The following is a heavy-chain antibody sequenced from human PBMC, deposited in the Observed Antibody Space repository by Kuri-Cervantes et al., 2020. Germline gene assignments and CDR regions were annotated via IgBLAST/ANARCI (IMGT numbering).Heavy chain of an antibody. V-gene: IGHV3-9*01. CDR2: ISWNSGSI. CDR1: GFTVSSNY. CDR3: AKESTYSSSYTFDY. J-gene: IGHJ4*02. Sequence: GGSLRLSCAASGFTVSSNYMSWVRQAPGKGLEWVSGISWNSGSIGYADSVKGRFTISRDNAKNSLYLQMNSLRAEDTALYYCAKESTYSSSYTFDYWGQGTLVTVSS. D-gene: IGHD6-13*01.